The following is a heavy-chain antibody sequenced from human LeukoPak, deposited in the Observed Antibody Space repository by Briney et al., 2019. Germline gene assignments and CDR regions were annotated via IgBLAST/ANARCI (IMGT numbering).Heavy chain of an antibody. V-gene: IGHV1-2*02. CDR1: GGTFSSYA. J-gene: IGHJ4*02. Sequence: ASVKVSCKASGGTFSSYAISWVRQAPGQGLEWMGWINPNSGGTNYAQKFQGRVTMTRDTSISTAYMELSRLRSDDTAVYYCAREAAAGIYWGQGTLVTVSS. CDR3: AREAAAGIY. CDR2: INPNSGGT. D-gene: IGHD6-13*01.